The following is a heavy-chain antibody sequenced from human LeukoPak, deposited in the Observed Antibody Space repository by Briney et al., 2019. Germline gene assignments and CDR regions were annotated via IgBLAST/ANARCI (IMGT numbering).Heavy chain of an antibody. CDR3: ARRRVYYGSGSYMVS. V-gene: IGHV4-39*01. CDR2: IYYSGST. CDR1: GGSISSSSYY. Sequence: SETLSLTCTVSGGSISSSSYYWGWIRQPPGKGLEWIGSIYYSGSTYYNPSLKSRVTISVDTSKKQFSLKLSSVTAADTAVYYCARRRVYYGSGSYMVSWGQGTLVTVSS. D-gene: IGHD3-10*01. J-gene: IGHJ5*02.